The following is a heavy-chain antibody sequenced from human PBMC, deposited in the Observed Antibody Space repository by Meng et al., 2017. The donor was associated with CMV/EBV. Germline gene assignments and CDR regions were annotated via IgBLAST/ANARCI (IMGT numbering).Heavy chain of an antibody. CDR1: GGTFIIYA. CDR3: ARAGDYGGRGYFDY. CDR2: IIPIFGTA. J-gene: IGHJ4*02. V-gene: IGHV1-69*12. D-gene: IGHD4-23*01. Sequence: GQAVRSGGEVVQPWSSVKVSRKGSGGTFIIYASSWVRQAPGEGLEWMGGIIPIFGTANYEQKFQGRVTITADESTSTAYMELSSLRSEDTAVYYCARAGDYGGRGYFDYWGQGTLVTVSS.